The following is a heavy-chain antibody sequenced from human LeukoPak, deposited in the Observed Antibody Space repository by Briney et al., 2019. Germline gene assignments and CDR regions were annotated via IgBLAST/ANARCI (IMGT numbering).Heavy chain of an antibody. D-gene: IGHD7-27*01. CDR1: GFTFSSYG. CDR3: AKETGDRGYYSYGLDV. Sequence: GESLRLSCAASGFTFSSYGMHWVRQAPGKGLEWVAVISYDGSNRYYADSVKGRFTISGDNSKKTLYLEMNSLRAEDTAVYYCAKETGDRGYYSYGLDVWGQGTTVSVSS. J-gene: IGHJ6*02. CDR2: ISYDGSNR. V-gene: IGHV3-30*18.